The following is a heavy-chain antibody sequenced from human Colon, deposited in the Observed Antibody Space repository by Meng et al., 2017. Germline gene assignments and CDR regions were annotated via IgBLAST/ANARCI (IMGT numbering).Heavy chain of an antibody. CDR3: ARGAPTSPFDY. J-gene: IGHJ4*02. D-gene: IGHD2-2*01. CDR1: GYSIGSGYY. Sequence: GSLRLSCSVSGYSIGSGYYWGWIRQPPGKWLEWLGSIYHGGNIDYNPSLKSRVTVSLDTSKNQFSLNVTSVTAADTAVYYCARGAPTSPFDYWGQGTLVTVSS. V-gene: IGHV4-38-2*02. CDR2: IYHGGNI.